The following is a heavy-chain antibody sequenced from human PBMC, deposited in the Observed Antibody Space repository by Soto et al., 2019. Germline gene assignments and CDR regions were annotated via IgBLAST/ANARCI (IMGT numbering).Heavy chain of an antibody. Sequence: PSETQSLTYTVSDAKLISGGYFYTWIEEPPGKGLEWLGYIYYRWGTKYNPSLKSRVTISLDKSKSQFSLRLISVTAADTAVYYCTREQSDDNYFDPWGQGTLVT. J-gene: IGHJ5*02. CDR3: TREQSDDNYFDP. CDR2: IYYRWGT. D-gene: IGHD6-19*01. CDR1: DAKLISGGYF. V-gene: IGHV4-61*08.